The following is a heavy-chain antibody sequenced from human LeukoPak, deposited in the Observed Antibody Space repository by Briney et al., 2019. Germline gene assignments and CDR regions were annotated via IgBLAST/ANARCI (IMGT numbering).Heavy chain of an antibody. CDR2: IYYSGST. CDR3: ARKTTGTMSPYFDY. D-gene: IGHD1-1*01. Sequence: SETLSLTCTVSGVSISGSYWSRIRQLPGKGLEWIGYIYYSGSTNYNPSLKSRVTISVDTSRNQFSLKLSSVTAADTAVYYCARKTTGTMSPYFDYWGQGTLVTVSS. V-gene: IGHV4-59*01. J-gene: IGHJ4*02. CDR1: GVSISGSY.